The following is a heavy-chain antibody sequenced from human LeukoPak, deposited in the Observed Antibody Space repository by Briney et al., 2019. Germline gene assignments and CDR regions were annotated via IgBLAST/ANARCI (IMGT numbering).Heavy chain of an antibody. J-gene: IGHJ4*02. CDR3: ARGRRGYCSGGSCYGSSDY. CDR1: GYTFTSYY. D-gene: IGHD2-15*01. Sequence: GASVKVSCKASGYTFTSYYMHWVRQAPGQGLEWMGIINPSGGSTSYAQKFQGRVTMTRDTSTSTVYMELSSLRSEDTAVYYCARGRRGYCSGGSCYGSSDYWGQGTLVTVSS. V-gene: IGHV1-46*01. CDR2: INPSGGST.